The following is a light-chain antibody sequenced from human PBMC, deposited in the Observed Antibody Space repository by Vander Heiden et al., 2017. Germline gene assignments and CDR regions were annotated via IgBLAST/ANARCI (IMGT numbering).Light chain of an antibody. J-gene: IGKJ1*01. V-gene: IGKV3-15*01. CDR2: GVS. CDR1: ETVASN. Sequence: EMVMTQSPAILSVAAGERVSVSCRASETVASNLAWYQQKPGQAPRLLVSGVSTRATGVPARFSGSGSGTEFTLTISNLEAEDFAVYYCQQYFVWWTFGQGTKVE. CDR3: QQYFVWWT.